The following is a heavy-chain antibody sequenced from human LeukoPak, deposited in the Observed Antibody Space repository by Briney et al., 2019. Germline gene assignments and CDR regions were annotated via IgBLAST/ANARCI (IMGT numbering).Heavy chain of an antibody. CDR3: AKKSLRGYTYGRDDDH. CDR2: ISGGRAGT. D-gene: IGHD5-18*01. V-gene: IGHV3-23*01. Sequence: PGGSLRLSCAASGFSFSNYAMTWVRQAPGKGLELVSAISGGRAGTYHADSVKGRFAISRDNSKSTLYLQMDGLRAEDAAVYYCAKKSLRGYTYGRDDDHWGQGTLVTVSS. J-gene: IGHJ5*02. CDR1: GFSFSNYA.